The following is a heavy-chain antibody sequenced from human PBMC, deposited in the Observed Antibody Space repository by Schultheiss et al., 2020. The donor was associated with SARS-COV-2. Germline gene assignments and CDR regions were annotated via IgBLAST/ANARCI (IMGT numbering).Heavy chain of an antibody. D-gene: IGHD5-18*01. CDR3: ARSAYNYGSFDY. CDR2: IYYSGST. V-gene: IGHV4-59*08. CDR1: GGSISSYY. J-gene: IGHJ4*02. Sequence: SQTLSLTCTVSGGSISSYYWSWIRQPPGKGLEWIGYIYYSGSTNYNPSLKSRVTISVDTSKNQFSLKLSSVTAADTAVYYCARSAYNYGSFDYWGQGTLVTVSS.